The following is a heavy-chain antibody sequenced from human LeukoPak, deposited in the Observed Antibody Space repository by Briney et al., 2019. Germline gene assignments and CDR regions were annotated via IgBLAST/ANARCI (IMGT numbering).Heavy chain of an antibody. V-gene: IGHV1-18*01. CDR3: ARDQWGYYDSSGHGY. CDR2: ISAYNGNT. D-gene: IGHD3-22*01. J-gene: IGHJ4*02. CDR1: GYTLTSYG. Sequence: GASVKVSCKASGYTLTSYGISWVRQAPGQGLEWMGWISAYNGNTNYAQKLQGRVTMTTDTSTSTAYMELRSLRSDDTAVYYCARDQWGYYDSSGHGYWGQGTLVTVSS.